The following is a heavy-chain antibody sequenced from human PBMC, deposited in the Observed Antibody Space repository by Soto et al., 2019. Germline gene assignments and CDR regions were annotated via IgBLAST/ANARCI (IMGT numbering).Heavy chain of an antibody. V-gene: IGHV4-38-2*02. CDR2: IFHSGSA. CDR3: ARDGTDNGSGLDYFDY. D-gene: IGHD6-19*01. Sequence: SETLSLTCGVSGYFISSGDYWGWLRRPPGKGLEWIGSIFHSGSAYYNPSLKNRVTISVDTSKNEFSLRLTSVTAADTAVYYCARDGTDNGSGLDYFDYWGQGTLVTVS. CDR1: GYFISSGDY. J-gene: IGHJ4*02.